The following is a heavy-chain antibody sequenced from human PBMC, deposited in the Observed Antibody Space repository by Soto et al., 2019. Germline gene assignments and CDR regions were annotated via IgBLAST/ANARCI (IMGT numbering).Heavy chain of an antibody. CDR2: ISAYNGNT. Sequence: QVQLVQAGAEVKKPGAAVKVSCKASGYTFTSYGISWVRHAPGQGLAWMGWISAYNGNTNYAQKLQGRVNMTTDTSTSTAYLELRSLRSDDTAVYYCATSRGSYWDYWGQGTLVTVSS. CDR1: GYTFTSYG. CDR3: ATSRGSYWDY. V-gene: IGHV1-18*04. J-gene: IGHJ4*02. D-gene: IGHD1-26*01.